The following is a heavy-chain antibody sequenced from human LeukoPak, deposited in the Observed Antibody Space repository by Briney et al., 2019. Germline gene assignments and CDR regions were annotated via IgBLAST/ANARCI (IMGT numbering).Heavy chain of an antibody. D-gene: IGHD2-21*02. Sequence: SETLSLTCTVSGGSISSYYWSWIRQPPGKGLEWIGYIYYSGSTNYNPSLKSRVTISVETSKNQFSLKLSSVTAADTAVYYCARVMSGDPNAFDYWGQGTLVTVSS. CDR2: IYYSGST. CDR1: GGSISSYY. J-gene: IGHJ4*02. V-gene: IGHV4-59*01. CDR3: ARVMSGDPNAFDY.